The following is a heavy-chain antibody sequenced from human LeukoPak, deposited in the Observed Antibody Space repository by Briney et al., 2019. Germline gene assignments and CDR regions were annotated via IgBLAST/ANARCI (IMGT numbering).Heavy chain of an antibody. CDR3: ARAVYNWNDLDY. J-gene: IGHJ4*02. CDR1: GFTFSSYS. Sequence: RPGGSLRLSCAASGFTFSSYSMNWVRQAPGKGLEWVSYISSSSTIYYADPVKGRFTISRDNAKNSLYLQMNSLRAEDTAVYYCARAVYNWNDLDYWGQGTLVTVSS. V-gene: IGHV3-48*01. CDR2: ISSSSTI. D-gene: IGHD1-1*01.